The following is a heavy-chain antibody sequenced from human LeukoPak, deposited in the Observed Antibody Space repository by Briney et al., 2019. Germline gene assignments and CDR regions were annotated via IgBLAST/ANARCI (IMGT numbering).Heavy chain of an antibody. CDR3: ARLITIFSTKFDP. D-gene: IGHD3-3*01. J-gene: IGHJ5*02. CDR1: GASISSSSFY. V-gene: IGHV4-39*01. CDR2: IFYSGTT. Sequence: PSKTLSLTCTVSGASISSSSFYWGWIRQPPGKGLEWIGSIFYSGTTYYNPSLRSRVTISVDTSKDQFSLNLSSVTATDTAMYYCARLITIFSTKFDPWGQGTLVTVSS.